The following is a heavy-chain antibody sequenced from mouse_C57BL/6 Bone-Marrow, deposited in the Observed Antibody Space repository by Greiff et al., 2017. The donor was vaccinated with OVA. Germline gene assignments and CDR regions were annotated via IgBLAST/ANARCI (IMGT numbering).Heavy chain of an antibody. D-gene: IGHD4-1*01. Sequence: EVKLVASGGGLVKPGGSLKLSCAASGFTFSDYGMHWVRQAPEKGLEWVAYISSGSSTIYYADTVKGRFTISRDNAKNTLFLQMTSLRSEDTAMYYCARPMGPAWFAYWGQGTLVTVSA. J-gene: IGHJ3*01. CDR2: ISSGSSTI. CDR1: GFTFSDYG. V-gene: IGHV5-17*01. CDR3: ARPMGPAWFAY.